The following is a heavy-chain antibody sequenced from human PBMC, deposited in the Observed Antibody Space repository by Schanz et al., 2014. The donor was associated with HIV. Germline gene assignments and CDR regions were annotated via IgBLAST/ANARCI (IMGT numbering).Heavy chain of an antibody. Sequence: VQLVESGGGVVQPGRSLRLSCAASGFTFRTHGIHWVRQAPGKGLEWVSGISWNSGSIGYAESVKGRFTISRDNAKNSLYLQMNSLRAEDTAVYYCARDALSSRGWFDPWGQGTLVTVSS. J-gene: IGHJ5*02. CDR1: GFTFRTHG. CDR2: ISWNSGSI. D-gene: IGHD1-26*01. CDR3: ARDALSSRGWFDP. V-gene: IGHV3-9*01.